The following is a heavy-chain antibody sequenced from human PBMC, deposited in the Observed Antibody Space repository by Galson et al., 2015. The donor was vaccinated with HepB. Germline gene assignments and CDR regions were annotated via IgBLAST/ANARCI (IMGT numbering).Heavy chain of an antibody. J-gene: IGHJ4*02. D-gene: IGHD1-26*01. CDR1: GFTFSDYA. Sequence: SLRLSCAASGFTFSDYALSWVRQAPGEGLEWVSSISGSGYTTNYADPVKGRVTISRDNSKNTLYLQVNSLRAEDTAVYYCAKGPPIVGATPFDYWGQGTLVTVSS. CDR3: AKGPPIVGATPFDY. CDR2: ISGSGYTT. V-gene: IGHV3-23*01.